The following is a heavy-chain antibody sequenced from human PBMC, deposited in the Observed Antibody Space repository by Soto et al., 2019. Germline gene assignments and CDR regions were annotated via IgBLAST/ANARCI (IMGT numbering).Heavy chain of an antibody. CDR2: ISGSGGST. V-gene: IGHV3-23*01. Sequence: GVSLRLSCAASGFTFSSYAMSWVRQAPGKGLEWVSAISGSGGSTYYADSVKGRFTISRDNSKNTLYLQMNSLRAEDTAVYYYAKSKEIVVPAAAFDYWGQGTLVTVSS. CDR1: GFTFSSYA. J-gene: IGHJ4*02. D-gene: IGHD2-2*01. CDR3: AKSKEIVVPAAAFDY.